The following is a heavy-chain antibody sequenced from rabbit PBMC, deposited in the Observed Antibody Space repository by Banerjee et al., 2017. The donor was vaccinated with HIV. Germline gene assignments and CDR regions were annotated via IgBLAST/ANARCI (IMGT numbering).Heavy chain of an antibody. CDR2: INTGSGTT. V-gene: IGHV1S45*01. Sequence: QEQLEESGGDLVKPEGSLTLTCTASGFSFSSSYWICWVRQAPGKGLEWIGCINTGSGTTYYASWAKGRYIISKTSSTTVTLQMTSLTAADTATYFCVRDPNTYGYAGYAYDWLDLWGPGTLVTVS. D-gene: IGHD6-1*01. J-gene: IGHJ5*01. CDR1: GFSFSSSYW. CDR3: VRDPNTYGYAGYAYDWLDL.